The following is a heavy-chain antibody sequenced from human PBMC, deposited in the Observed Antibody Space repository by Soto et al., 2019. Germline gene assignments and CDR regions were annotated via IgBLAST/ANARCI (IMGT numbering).Heavy chain of an antibody. V-gene: IGHV3-30-3*01. CDR3: ARALDTTMASKDNWFDP. Sequence: PGGSLRLSCAASGFTFRSYAMHWVRQALGKGLEWVAVISSDENNRSYADSVKGRFTISRDNTKNTLDLQVDSLRAEDTAVYYCARALDTTMASKDNWFDPWGQGTLVTVSS. J-gene: IGHJ5*02. CDR2: ISSDENNR. CDR1: GFTFRSYA. D-gene: IGHD5-18*01.